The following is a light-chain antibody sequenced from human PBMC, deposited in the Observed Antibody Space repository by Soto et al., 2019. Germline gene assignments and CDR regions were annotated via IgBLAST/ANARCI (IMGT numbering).Light chain of an antibody. V-gene: IGKV3-15*01. CDR3: QKYNNWPGT. CDR2: DAS. CDR1: QSVSSN. Sequence: EIVMTQSPATLSVSPGERATLSCRASQSVSSNLAWYQQKPGQAPRLLMYDASTRATGIPARFSGSGSGTEFTLTISSLQSEDFVVYYCQKYNNWPGTFGQGTKVEIK. J-gene: IGKJ1*01.